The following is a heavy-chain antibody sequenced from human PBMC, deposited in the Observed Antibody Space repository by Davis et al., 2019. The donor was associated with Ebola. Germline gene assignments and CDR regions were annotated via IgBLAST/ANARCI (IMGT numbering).Heavy chain of an antibody. D-gene: IGHD3-3*01. CDR1: GFILSSYA. J-gene: IGHJ4*02. V-gene: IGHV3-30-3*01. CDR3: ARDFTSYDFWSGFYTHNDPYSQIDY. CDR2: ISYDGSSA. Sequence: PGGSLRLSCAASGFILSSYAMHWVRQAPGKGLEWVAVISYDGSSAYYADSVKGRFSISRDNSKNTLYLQMNSLRAEDRAMYYCARDFTSYDFWSGFYTHNDPYSQIDYWGQGTLVTVSS.